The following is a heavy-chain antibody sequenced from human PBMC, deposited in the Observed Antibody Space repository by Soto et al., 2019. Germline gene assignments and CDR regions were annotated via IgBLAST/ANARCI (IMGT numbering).Heavy chain of an antibody. CDR1: GFTFSSYS. V-gene: IGHV3-21*01. CDR3: ARDLLQTLGYCSGGSCYSYYYYGMDV. Sequence: PGGSLRLSCAASGFTFSSYSMNWVRQAPGKGLEWVSSISSSSSYIYYADSVKGRFTISRDNAKNSLYLQMNSLRAEDTAVYYCARDLLQTLGYCSGGSCYSYYYYGMDVWGQGTTVTVSS. D-gene: IGHD2-15*01. CDR2: ISSSSSYI. J-gene: IGHJ6*02.